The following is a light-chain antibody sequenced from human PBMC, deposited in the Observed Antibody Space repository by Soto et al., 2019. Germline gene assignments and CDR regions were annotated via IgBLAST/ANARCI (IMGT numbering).Light chain of an antibody. CDR2: GAS. J-gene: IGKJ3*01. Sequence: EIVLTQSPGTLSLSPGERATLSCRASQSVSSSQLAWYQQRPGQAPRLLVYGASTRATGIADRFSGSGSGTDFSLTISRLEPEDFAVYYCQQYGSSGVTFGPGTKVDIK. CDR1: QSVSSSQ. CDR3: QQYGSSGVT. V-gene: IGKV3-20*01.